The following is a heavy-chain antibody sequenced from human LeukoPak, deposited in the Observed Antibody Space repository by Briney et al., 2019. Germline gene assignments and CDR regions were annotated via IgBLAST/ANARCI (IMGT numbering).Heavy chain of an antibody. D-gene: IGHD2-21*02. CDR1: GYTFTSYD. CDR2: MNPNSGNT. V-gene: IGHV1-8*01. J-gene: IGHJ4*02. CDR3: ARGGGIVVVTAIDY. Sequence: ASVKVSCKASGYTFTSYDINWVRQATGQGLEWMGWMNPNSGNTGYAQKFQGRVTMTRSTSISKAYMELSSLRSEDTAVYYCARGGGIVVVTAIDYWGQGTLVTVSS.